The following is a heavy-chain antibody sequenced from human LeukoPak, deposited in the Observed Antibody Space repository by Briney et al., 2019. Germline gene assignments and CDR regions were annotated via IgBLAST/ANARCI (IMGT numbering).Heavy chain of an antibody. CDR3: ARQLGNYYRAFDF. V-gene: IGHV1-2*02. D-gene: IGHD1-26*01. Sequence: ASVKVSCKPSGYTFTKYYIHWVRQAPGQGPEWVGWINPASAGAAFAPTFQGRVSMTWDSSITTAFMDLTSLRSNDTAIYYCARQLGNYYRAFDFWGQGTLVTVSS. J-gene: IGHJ4*02. CDR1: GYTFTKYY. CDR2: INPASAGA.